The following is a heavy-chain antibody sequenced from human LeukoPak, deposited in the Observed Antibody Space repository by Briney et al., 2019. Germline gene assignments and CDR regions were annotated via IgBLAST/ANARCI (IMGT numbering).Heavy chain of an antibody. CDR2: IYYSGST. D-gene: IGHD2-15*01. CDR1: GGSISSYY. J-gene: IGHJ4*02. Sequence: SETLSLTCTVSGGSISSYYWSWIRQPPGKGLEWIGYIYYSGSTNYNPSLKSRVTISVDTSKNQFSLKLSSVTAADTAVYYCARIPVVVAATEDYFDYWGQGTLVTVSS. CDR3: ARIPVVVAATEDYFDY. V-gene: IGHV4-59*01.